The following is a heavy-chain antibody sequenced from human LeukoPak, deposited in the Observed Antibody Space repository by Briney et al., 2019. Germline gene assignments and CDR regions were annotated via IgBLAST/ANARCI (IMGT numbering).Heavy chain of an antibody. CDR1: GDSVSNNRAG. CDR2: TYYRSNWYN. J-gene: IGHJ4*02. V-gene: IGHV6-1*01. CDR3: ASGAVAGRGWLDS. Sequence: SQTLSLTCAISGDSVSNNRAGWNWIGQSPSRGLEWLGRTYYRSNWYNDYAVSVRSRITINPDTSKSQFSLYLYSVTPEDTAVYYCASGAVAGRGWLDSWGQGTLVTVSS. D-gene: IGHD6-19*01.